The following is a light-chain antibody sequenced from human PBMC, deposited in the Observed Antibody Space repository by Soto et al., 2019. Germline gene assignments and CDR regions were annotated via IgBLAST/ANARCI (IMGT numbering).Light chain of an antibody. Sequence: EIVLTQSPGTLSSSPGDRATLSCRASQSVSSSYLAWYQQKPGQAPRLLIYGASSWATGIPDRFSGSASGTDFTLTISRLEPEDFAVYYCQQYGSTPYTFGQGTKLEIK. CDR2: GAS. CDR3: QQYGSTPYT. J-gene: IGKJ2*01. V-gene: IGKV3-20*01. CDR1: QSVSSSY.